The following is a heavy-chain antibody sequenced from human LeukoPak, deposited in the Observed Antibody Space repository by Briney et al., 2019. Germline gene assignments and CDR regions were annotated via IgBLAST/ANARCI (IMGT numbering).Heavy chain of an antibody. CDR1: GYTFSSYV. D-gene: IGHD6-19*01. CDR2: IKKDGSEK. CDR3: ARLFSYIAVANYFDY. Sequence: YPGGALRLSCATPGYTFSSYVMTWVPRAPGKGLERVDNIKKDGSEKYYVDSVKGRFTISRDNAKNSLYLQMNSLRAEDTAVYYCARLFSYIAVANYFDYGGQGTLVTVSS. J-gene: IGHJ4*02. V-gene: IGHV3-7*01.